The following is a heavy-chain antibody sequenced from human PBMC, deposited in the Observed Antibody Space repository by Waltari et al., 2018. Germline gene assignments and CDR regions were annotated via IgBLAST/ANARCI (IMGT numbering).Heavy chain of an antibody. V-gene: IGHV3-74*01. CDR1: GFTFSSYW. CDR3: ARGRTGLTQIVEY. Sequence: EVQLVESGGGLVQPGGSLRLSCAASGFTFSSYWMHWVRKPPGKGLLWVSRINSDGISTNYADSVKGRFTVSRDNAKNTLYLQMNSLRAEDTAVYYCARGRTGLTQIVEYWGQGTLVTVSS. J-gene: IGHJ4*02. CDR2: INSDGIST. D-gene: IGHD3-9*01.